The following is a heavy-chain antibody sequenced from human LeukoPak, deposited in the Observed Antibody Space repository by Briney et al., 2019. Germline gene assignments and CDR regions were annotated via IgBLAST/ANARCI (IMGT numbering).Heavy chain of an antibody. Sequence: PSQTLSLTCAVSGGSISSGGFSWSWIRQPPGKGLEWIGYMYHGGSTYYNPSLESRVPISVDRSKNQSSLKLSSVTAADTAVYYCASTNDFGDYVGAWGQGTLVTVSS. CDR2: MYHGGST. D-gene: IGHD4-17*01. V-gene: IGHV4-30-2*01. CDR3: ASTNDFGDYVGA. J-gene: IGHJ5*02. CDR1: GGSISSGGFS.